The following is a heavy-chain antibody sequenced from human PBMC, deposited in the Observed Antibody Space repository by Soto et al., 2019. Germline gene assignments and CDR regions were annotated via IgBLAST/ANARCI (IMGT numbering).Heavy chain of an antibody. D-gene: IGHD2-15*01. J-gene: IGHJ2*01. Sequence: QVQLQESGPGLVKPSGTLSLTCAVSSGSISSSNWWSWVRQPPGKGLEWIGEIYHSGSTNYNPSLQRRVTKPVAKSKNQFSLKLSSVTAADTAVYYCARDHCSGGSCYSGWYFDLWGRGTLVTVSS. CDR2: IYHSGST. CDR1: SGSISSSNW. V-gene: IGHV4-4*02. CDR3: ARDHCSGGSCYSGWYFDL.